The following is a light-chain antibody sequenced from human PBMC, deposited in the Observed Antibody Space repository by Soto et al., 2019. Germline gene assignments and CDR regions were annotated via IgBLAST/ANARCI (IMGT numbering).Light chain of an antibody. V-gene: IGKV3-11*01. CDR2: GAS. CDR1: GNVRTF. CDR3: QQHSHWPPWT. Sequence: EVVLTQSPATLSLSPGERATLSRRASGNVRTFVDWYQQKPGQAPRLLIYGASNRATGIPARFSGSGSGTDFTLTISNLEPEDFAVYYCQQHSHWPPWTFGQGTKVDIK. J-gene: IGKJ1*01.